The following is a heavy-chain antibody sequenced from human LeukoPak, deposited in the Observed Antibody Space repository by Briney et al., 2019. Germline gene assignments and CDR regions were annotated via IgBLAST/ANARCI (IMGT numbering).Heavy chain of an antibody. J-gene: IGHJ6*03. CDR3: AKEGHSSSLYYYFYYYMDV. CDR2: IRYDGSNK. Sequence: PGGSLRLSCAASGFTFSSYSMNWVRQAPGKGLEWVTFIRYDGSNKNYADSVKGRFTISRDNSKNTLYLQMNSLRAEDTAVYYCAKEGHSSSLYYYFYYYMDVWGKGTTVTVSS. V-gene: IGHV3-30*02. CDR1: GFTFSSYS. D-gene: IGHD6-13*01.